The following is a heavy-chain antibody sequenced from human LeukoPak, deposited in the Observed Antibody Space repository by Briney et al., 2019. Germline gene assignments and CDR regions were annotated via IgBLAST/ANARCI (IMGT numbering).Heavy chain of an antibody. V-gene: IGHV3-23*01. CDR2: ISGSADST. CDR1: GFTFSSYA. CDR3: ANRNIAAAVHGLL. D-gene: IGHD6-13*01. Sequence: PGGSLRLSCAASGFTFSSYAMSWVRQAPGKGLEWVSGISGSADSTYYADSVKGRFTISRDNSKKTLYLQMNSLRADDTAVYYCANRNIAAAVHGLLWGQGTLVTVSS. J-gene: IGHJ4*02.